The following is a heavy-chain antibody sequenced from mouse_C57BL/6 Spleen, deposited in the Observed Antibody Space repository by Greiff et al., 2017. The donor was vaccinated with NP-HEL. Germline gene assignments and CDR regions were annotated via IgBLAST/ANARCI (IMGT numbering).Heavy chain of an antibody. Sequence: VQLQQSGAELVKPGASVKLSCKASGYTFTSYWMQWVKQRPGQGLEWIGEIDPSDSYTNYNQKFKGKATLTVDTSSSTAYMQLSSLTSEDSAVYYCARVYYYGSSPWYFDVWGTGTTVTVSS. J-gene: IGHJ1*03. V-gene: IGHV1-50*01. CDR2: IDPSDSYT. D-gene: IGHD1-1*01. CDR1: GYTFTSYW. CDR3: ARVYYYGSSPWYFDV.